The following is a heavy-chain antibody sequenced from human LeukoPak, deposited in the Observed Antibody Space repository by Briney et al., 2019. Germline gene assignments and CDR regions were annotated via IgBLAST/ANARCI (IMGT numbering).Heavy chain of an antibody. D-gene: IGHD2-2*01. CDR1: GFTFSSHA. V-gene: IGHV3-23*01. J-gene: IGHJ4*02. Sequence: GGSLRLSCTASGFTFSSHAMSWARQAPGKGLDWFSAISGSGDSTYHADSVKGRFNISRDNSKNTLYLQMNSLRAEDTAVYYCAKGRYCSSTGCHYFFDNWGQGTLVTVSS. CDR2: ISGSGDST. CDR3: AKGRYCSSTGCHYFFDN.